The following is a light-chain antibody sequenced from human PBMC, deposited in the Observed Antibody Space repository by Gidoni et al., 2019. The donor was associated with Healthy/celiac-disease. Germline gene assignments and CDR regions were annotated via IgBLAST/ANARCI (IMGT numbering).Light chain of an antibody. J-gene: IGKJ1*01. V-gene: IGKV1-9*01. CDR2: AAS. CDR3: QQVNSYPQT. Sequence: DIQLTQSPSFLSASVGDRVTITCRASQGIGSYLAWYQQKPGKAPKLLIYAASTLQSGDPSRFSGSGSGTEFTLTISSLQPEDFATYYCQQVNSYPQTFGQGTKVEIK. CDR1: QGIGSY.